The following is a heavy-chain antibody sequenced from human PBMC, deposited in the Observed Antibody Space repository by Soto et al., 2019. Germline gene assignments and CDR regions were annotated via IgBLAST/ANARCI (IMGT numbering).Heavy chain of an antibody. Sequence: EVRLVESGGGLVQPGRSLRLSCDASGFIFHDYAMHWVRQAPGKGLEWVSSITWNSDDIAYADSVKGRFTISRDNAKKSLYLHMNSLRTEDTAFYFCARHLSVRGHFDHWGQGTLVTVSS. CDR2: ITWNSDDI. CDR3: ARHLSVRGHFDH. CDR1: GFIFHDYA. V-gene: IGHV3-9*01. J-gene: IGHJ4*02. D-gene: IGHD5-12*01.